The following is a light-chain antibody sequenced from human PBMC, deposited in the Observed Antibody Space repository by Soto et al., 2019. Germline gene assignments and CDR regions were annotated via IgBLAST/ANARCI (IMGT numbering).Light chain of an antibody. CDR1: QSISSW. CDR2: DAS. Sequence: DIQMTQSPSTLSASVGDRVTITSRASQSISSWLAWYEQKPGKDPKLLIYDASNLEAGVPSRFRGSGSGTDFTFTISRLQPEDIATDYCQQYENLPTFGQGTRLEIK. J-gene: IGKJ5*01. CDR3: QQYENLPT. V-gene: IGKV1-33*01.